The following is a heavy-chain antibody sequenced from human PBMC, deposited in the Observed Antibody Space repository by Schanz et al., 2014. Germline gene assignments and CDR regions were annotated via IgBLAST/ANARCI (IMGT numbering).Heavy chain of an antibody. Sequence: QVQLVQSGAEVKKPGASVKVSCKTSGYTFSSYGITWVRQAPGQGLEWMGWISAYNGHTDYAQKLQGRVTLTTDTTTSTAYMELRILRSDDTAEYYCARSKRFGDIDVWGQGTTVTVSS. CDR1: GYTFSSYG. J-gene: IGHJ6*02. CDR3: ARSKRFGDIDV. V-gene: IGHV1-18*01. D-gene: IGHD4-17*01. CDR2: ISAYNGHT.